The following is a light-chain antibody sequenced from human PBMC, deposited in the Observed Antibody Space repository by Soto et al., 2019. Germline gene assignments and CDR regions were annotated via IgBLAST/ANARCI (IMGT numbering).Light chain of an antibody. CDR1: SSDVGVYNY. Sequence: QSALTQPASVSGSPGQSITISCTGTSSDVGVYNYVSWYQQHPGKAPKLMIYDVSNRPSGVSNRFSGSKSGNTASLTISGLHAEDEADYYCSSYTSSSTYVVFGGGTQLTVL. J-gene: IGLJ2*01. CDR2: DVS. V-gene: IGLV2-14*01. CDR3: SSYTSSSTYVV.